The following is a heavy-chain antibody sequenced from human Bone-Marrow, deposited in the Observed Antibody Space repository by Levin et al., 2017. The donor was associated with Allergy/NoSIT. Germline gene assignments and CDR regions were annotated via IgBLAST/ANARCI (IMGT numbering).Heavy chain of an antibody. CDR2: IYWDDDK. CDR3: AHNSNSWYADAFDI. J-gene: IGHJ3*02. Sequence: ESGPTLVKPTQTLTLTCTFSGFSLSTSGVGVGWIRQPPGKALEWLALIYWDDDKRYSPSLKSGLTITKDTSKNQVVLTMTNMDPVDTATYYCAHNSNSWYADAFDIWGQGTMVTVSS. V-gene: IGHV2-5*02. D-gene: IGHD6-13*01. CDR1: GFSLSTSGVG.